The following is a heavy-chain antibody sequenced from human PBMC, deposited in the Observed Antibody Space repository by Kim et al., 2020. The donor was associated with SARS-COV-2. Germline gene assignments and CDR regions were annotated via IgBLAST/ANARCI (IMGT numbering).Heavy chain of an antibody. CDR1: GGSFSGYY. D-gene: IGHD6-19*01. Sequence: SETLSLTCAVYGGSFSGYYWSWIRQPPGKGLEWIGEINHSGSTNYNPSLKSRVTISVDTSKNQFSLKLSSVTAADTAVYYCARLPSPRRARIIVGQWLEDYWGQGTLVTVSS. CDR3: ARLPSPRRARIIVGQWLEDY. V-gene: IGHV4-34*01. CDR2: INHSGST. J-gene: IGHJ4*02.